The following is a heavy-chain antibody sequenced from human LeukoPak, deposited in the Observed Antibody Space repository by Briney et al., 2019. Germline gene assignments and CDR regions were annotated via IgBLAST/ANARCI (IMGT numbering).Heavy chain of an antibody. CDR3: ASCGGDCYGAGSYYYYMDV. CDR1: GGTFSSYA. D-gene: IGHD2-21*01. CDR2: IIPIFGTA. Sequence: ASEKVSCKASGGTFSSYAISWVRQAPGQGLEWMGGIIPIFGTANYAQNFQGRVTITADESTSTAYIELSSLISEDTAVYYCASCGGDCYGAGSYYYYMDVWGKGTTVTVSS. J-gene: IGHJ6*03. V-gene: IGHV1-69*01.